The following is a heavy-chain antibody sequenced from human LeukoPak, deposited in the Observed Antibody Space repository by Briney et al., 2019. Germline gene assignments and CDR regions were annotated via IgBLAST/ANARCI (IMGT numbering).Heavy chain of an antibody. CDR2: ISYSGST. CDR1: GGSISSYF. Sequence: PSDTLSLTCTVSGGSISSYFWSWFRQPPGKGLEWIGYISYSGSTNYNPSLKSRITISLDTSKNQFSLKLSSVTAADTAVYYCARQAYGQYYYDSSGASGAFDIWGQGTMVTVSS. J-gene: IGHJ3*02. V-gene: IGHV4-59*08. D-gene: IGHD3-22*01. CDR3: ARQAYGQYYYDSSGASGAFDI.